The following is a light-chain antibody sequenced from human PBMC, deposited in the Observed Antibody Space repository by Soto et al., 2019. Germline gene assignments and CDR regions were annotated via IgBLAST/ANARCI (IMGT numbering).Light chain of an antibody. Sequence: QSVLAQPASVSGSPGQSITISCTGSNSDIGTYNYVSWYQQLPGKAPKLVISEVSNRPSGISGRFSGSKSGNAASLTISGLQAEEEVTYYCSSYTSTSTLYVFGAGTKVTVL. J-gene: IGLJ1*01. V-gene: IGLV2-14*01. CDR3: SSYTSTSTLYV. CDR1: NSDIGTYNY. CDR2: EVS.